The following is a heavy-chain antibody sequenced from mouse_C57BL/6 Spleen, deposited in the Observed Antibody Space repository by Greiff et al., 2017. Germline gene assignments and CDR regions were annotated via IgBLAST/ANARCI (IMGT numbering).Heavy chain of an antibody. D-gene: IGHD2-1*01. CDR2: IDPSDSYT. Sequence: VKLQQPGAELVKPGASVKLSCKASGYTFTSYWMQWVKQRPGQGLEWIGEIDPSDSYTNYNQKFKGKATLTVDTSSSTAYMQLSSLTSEDSAVYYCARIGNLDYWGQGTTLTVSS. CDR3: ARIGNLDY. V-gene: IGHV1-50*01. J-gene: IGHJ2*01. CDR1: GYTFTSYW.